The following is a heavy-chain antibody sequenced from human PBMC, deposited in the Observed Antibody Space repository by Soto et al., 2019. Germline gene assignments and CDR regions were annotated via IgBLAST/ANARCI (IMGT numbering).Heavy chain of an antibody. J-gene: IGHJ6*03. Sequence: QVRLVQSGAEVKKPGASVKVSCKASGYTFNTYGISWVRQAPGQGPEWMGWMSGNNGNTNYAQNHQGRVSMTTDTSASTAYMELRSLRSDDTAVYYCARDYYGSVSPYYSYYYMDVWGKGKTVTVSS. CDR3: ARDYYGSVSPYYSYYYMDV. V-gene: IGHV1-18*01. D-gene: IGHD3-10*01. CDR2: MSGNNGNT. CDR1: GYTFNTYG.